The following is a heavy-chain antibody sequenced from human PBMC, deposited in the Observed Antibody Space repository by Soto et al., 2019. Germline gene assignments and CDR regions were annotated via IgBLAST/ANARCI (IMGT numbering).Heavy chain of an antibody. Sequence: QVQLQQWGAGLLKPSETLSLTCAVYGGSFSGYYWSWIRQPPGKGLEWLGEINHSGSTNYNPSLKNRVTISVDTSKNQFSLKLSSVTAADTAVYYCARAPPSDCSGGSCPEWWFDPWGQGTLVTVSS. V-gene: IGHV4-34*01. CDR3: ARAPPSDCSGGSCPEWWFDP. D-gene: IGHD2-15*01. J-gene: IGHJ5*02. CDR1: GGSFSGYY. CDR2: INHSGST.